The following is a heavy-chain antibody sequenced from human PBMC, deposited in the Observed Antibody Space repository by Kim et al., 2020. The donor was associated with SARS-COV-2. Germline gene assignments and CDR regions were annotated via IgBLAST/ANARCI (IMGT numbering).Heavy chain of an antibody. Sequence: GGSLRLSCAASGFTFDDYAMHWVRQAPGKGLEWVSGISWNSGSIGYADSVKGRFTISRDNAKNSLYLQMNSLRAEDTALYYCAKEKGIAAAGTLDYWGQGTLVTVSS. V-gene: IGHV3-9*01. CDR2: ISWNSGSI. J-gene: IGHJ4*02. CDR3: AKEKGIAAAGTLDY. CDR1: GFTFDDYA. D-gene: IGHD6-13*01.